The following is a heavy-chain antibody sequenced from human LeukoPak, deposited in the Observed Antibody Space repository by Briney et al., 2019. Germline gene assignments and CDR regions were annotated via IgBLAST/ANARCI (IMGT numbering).Heavy chain of an antibody. CDR1: GYPISSGYY. CDR2: IYHSGST. CDR3: AGLEYYDSSGENMYYYYMDV. D-gene: IGHD3-22*01. V-gene: IGHV4-38-2*02. Sequence: SETLSLTCTVSGYPISSGYYWGWIRQPPGKGLEWIGSIYHSGSTYYNPSLKSRVTISVDTSKNQFSLKLSSVTAADTAVYYCAGLEYYDSSGENMYYYYMDVWGKGTTVTVSS. J-gene: IGHJ6*03.